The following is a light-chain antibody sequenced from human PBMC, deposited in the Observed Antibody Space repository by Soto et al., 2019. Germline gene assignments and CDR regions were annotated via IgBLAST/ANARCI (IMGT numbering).Light chain of an antibody. CDR2: EVS. V-gene: IGLV2-18*02. CDR3: ASYTTSITVV. CDR1: SSDIGSYNR. Sequence: QSVLTQPPSVSGSPGQSVTISCNGTSSDIGSYNRVSWYQQPPGTAPKLIIYEVSNRPSGIPDRFSGSKSGNTASLTISGLQADDEADYYCASYTTSITVVFGGGTKLTVL. J-gene: IGLJ2*01.